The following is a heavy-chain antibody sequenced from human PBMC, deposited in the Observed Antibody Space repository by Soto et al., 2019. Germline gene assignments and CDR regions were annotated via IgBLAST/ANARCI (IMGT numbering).Heavy chain of an antibody. CDR1: GFTFSSYS. CDR3: ARGENYYGSGSPTNNYYYGMDV. D-gene: IGHD3-10*01. CDR2: ISSSSSYI. J-gene: IGHJ6*02. Sequence: EVRLVESGGGLVKPGGSLRLSCAASGFTFSSYSMNWVRQAPGKGLEWVSSISSSSSYIYYADSVKGRFTISRDNAKNSLYLQMNSLRAEDTAVYYCARGENYYGSGSPTNNYYYGMDVWGQGTTVTVSS. V-gene: IGHV3-21*01.